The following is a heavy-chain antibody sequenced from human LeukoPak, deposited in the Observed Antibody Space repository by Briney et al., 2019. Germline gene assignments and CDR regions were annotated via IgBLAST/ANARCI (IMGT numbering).Heavy chain of an antibody. D-gene: IGHD3-22*01. CDR2: IVPMVGIA. V-gene: IGHV1-69*04. CDR3: ARHSSRGHYYDFDS. Sequence: ASVKVSCKASGGTFSSYAISWVRQAPGQGLEWMGRIVPMVGIANYAQKFQGRVTITADRSTNTAYMEVSSLKFGDTAVYYCARHSSRGHYYDFDSWGQGALVTVSA. J-gene: IGHJ4*02. CDR1: GGTFSSYA.